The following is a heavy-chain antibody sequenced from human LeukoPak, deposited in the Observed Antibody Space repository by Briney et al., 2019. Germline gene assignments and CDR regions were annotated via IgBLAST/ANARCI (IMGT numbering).Heavy chain of an antibody. CDR2: INHSGST. CDR3: ARGREAYYYGSGSYYTFDY. V-gene: IGHV4-34*01. Sequence: PSETLSLTCAVYGGSFSGYYWSWIRQHPGKGLEWIGEINHSGSTNYNPSLKSRVTISVDTSKNQFSLKLSSVTAADTAVYYCARGREAYYYGSGSYYTFDYWGQGTLVTVSS. D-gene: IGHD3-10*01. J-gene: IGHJ4*02. CDR1: GGSFSGYY.